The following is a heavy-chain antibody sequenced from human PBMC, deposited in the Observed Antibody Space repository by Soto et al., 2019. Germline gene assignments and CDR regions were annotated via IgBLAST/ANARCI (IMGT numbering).Heavy chain of an antibody. CDR1: GGSISSSSYY. CDR2: IYHSGST. Sequence: SETLSLTCTVSGGSISSSSYYWGWIRQPPGKGLEWIGSIYHSGSTNYNPSLKSRVTISVDTSKNQFSLKLSSVTAADTAVYYCARGSNLRWLKSGFDPWGQGTLVTVSS. J-gene: IGHJ5*02. CDR3: ARGSNLRWLKSGFDP. D-gene: IGHD4-17*01. V-gene: IGHV4-39*07.